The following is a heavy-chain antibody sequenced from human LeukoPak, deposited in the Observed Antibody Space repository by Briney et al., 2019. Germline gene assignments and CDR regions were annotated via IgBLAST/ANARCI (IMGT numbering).Heavy chain of an antibody. D-gene: IGHD3-10*01. CDR2: IYYSGST. CDR1: GGSISSSSYY. Sequence: SETLSLTCTVSGGSISSSSYYWGWIRQPPGKGLEWIGSIYYSGSTYYNPSLKSRVTISVDTSKNQFSLKVTSVTAADTAVYYCARSQGDYYSEYFDLWGRGTLVTVSS. V-gene: IGHV4-39*07. J-gene: IGHJ2*01. CDR3: ARSQGDYYSEYFDL.